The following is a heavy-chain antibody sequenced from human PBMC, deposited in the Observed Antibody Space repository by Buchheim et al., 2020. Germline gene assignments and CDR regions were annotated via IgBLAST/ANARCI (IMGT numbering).Heavy chain of an antibody. CDR3: AREGITVADEDFDY. J-gene: IGHJ4*02. V-gene: IGHV3-30*04. D-gene: IGHD6-19*01. Sequence: QVQLVESGETVVQPGRSLRLSCAASGFTFNTYSMHWVRQAPGKGLEWVAVILYDGNNKYYADSVKGRFTISRDSSKNTLYLQMDNLRAEDTAVYYCAREGITVADEDFDYWGQGTL. CDR1: GFTFNTYS. CDR2: ILYDGNNK.